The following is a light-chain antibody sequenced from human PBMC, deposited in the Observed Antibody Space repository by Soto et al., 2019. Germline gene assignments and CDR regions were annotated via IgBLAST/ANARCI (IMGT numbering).Light chain of an antibody. CDR1: SSDVGTYNR. CDR3: ASYTTSSPYV. V-gene: IGLV2-18*02. CDR2: EVT. Sequence: QSALTQPPSVSGSPGQSVPISCTGTSSDVGTYNRVSWYQQAPGTAPKVIIYEVTNRPSGVPDRFSGSKSGNTASLTISGLQAEDEADYYCASYTTSSPYVFGTGTKVTVL. J-gene: IGLJ1*01.